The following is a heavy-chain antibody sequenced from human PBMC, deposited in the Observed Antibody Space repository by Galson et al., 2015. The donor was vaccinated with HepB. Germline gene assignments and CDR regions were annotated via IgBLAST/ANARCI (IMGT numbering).Heavy chain of an antibody. CDR2: IIPILGIA. J-gene: IGHJ3*02. CDR1: GGTFSSYT. D-gene: IGHD5-18*01. CDR3: ARDPHYSPRAFDI. V-gene: IGHV1-69*04. Sequence: SVKVSCKASGGTFSSYTISWVRQAPGQGLEWMGRIIPILGIANYAQKFQGRVTITADKSTSTAYTELSSLRSEDTAVYYCARDPHYSPRAFDIWGQGTMVTVSS.